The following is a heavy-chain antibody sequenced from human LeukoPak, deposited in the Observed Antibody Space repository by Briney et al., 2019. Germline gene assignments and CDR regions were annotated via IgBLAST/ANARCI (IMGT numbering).Heavy chain of an antibody. J-gene: IGHJ5*02. V-gene: IGHV3-66*01. D-gene: IGHD1-1*01. Sequence: GGSLRLSCAASEFSVGSNYMTWLRQAPGKELEWVSLIYSGGSTYYADSVNGRFTISRDNTNNTLYLQMNSLRAEDTAGYYCARGATESTRWFDPWGQGTLVTVSS. CDR2: IYSGGST. CDR3: ARGATESTRWFDP. CDR1: EFSVGSNY.